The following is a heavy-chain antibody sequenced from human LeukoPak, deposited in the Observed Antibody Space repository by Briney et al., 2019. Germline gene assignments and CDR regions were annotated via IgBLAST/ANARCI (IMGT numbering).Heavy chain of an antibody. CDR3: ARHYYGSGRIVD. CDR2: ISFSSTYI. D-gene: IGHD3-10*01. Sequence: GGSLRLSCAASGFTFSSYSMNWVRQAPGKGLEWVSSISFSSTYIYYADSVKGRFTISRDNAKNSLFLQMNSLSGEDTAVYYCARHYYGSGRIVDWGQGTLVTVSS. J-gene: IGHJ4*02. CDR1: GFTFSSYS. V-gene: IGHV3-21*01.